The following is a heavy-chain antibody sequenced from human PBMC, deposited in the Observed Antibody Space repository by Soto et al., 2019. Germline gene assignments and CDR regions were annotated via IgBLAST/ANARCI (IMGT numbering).Heavy chain of an antibody. D-gene: IGHD5-12*01. CDR2: IKQDGSEK. CDR1: GFTFSSYW. Sequence: PGGSLRLSCAASGFTFSSYWMSWVRQAPGKGLEWVANIKQDGSEKYYVDSVKGRFTISRDNAKNSLYLQMNSLRAEDTAVYYCARGRDGYNPLFDYWGQGTLVTVSS. V-gene: IGHV3-7*03. J-gene: IGHJ4*02. CDR3: ARGRDGYNPLFDY.